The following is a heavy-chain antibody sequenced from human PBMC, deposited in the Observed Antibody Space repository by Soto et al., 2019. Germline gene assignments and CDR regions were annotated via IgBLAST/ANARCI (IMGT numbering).Heavy chain of an antibody. Sequence: QITLKESGPTLVKPTQTLTLTCTFSGFSLTTDAVAVGWVRQPPGKAREWLALVYGRDSKYYTPSLKSRVTLPKGTANPQRVLTPTDRDHSDTATYTCVRRYDPCYFDSWGPGSLVTVSS. V-gene: IGHV2-5*01. CDR3: VRRYDPCYFDS. D-gene: IGHD1-20*01. CDR1: GFSLTTDAVA. J-gene: IGHJ4*02. CDR2: VYGRDSK.